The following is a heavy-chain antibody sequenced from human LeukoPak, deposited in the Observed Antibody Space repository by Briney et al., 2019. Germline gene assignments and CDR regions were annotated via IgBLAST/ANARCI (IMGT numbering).Heavy chain of an antibody. CDR3: ALLSGSYALDY. Sequence: GGSLRLSCAASGFTFSSYGMTWVRQAPGKGLEWVAVISYDGSNKYYADSVKGRFTISRDNSKNTLYLQMNSLRAEDTAVYYCALLSGSYALDYWGQGTLVTVSS. V-gene: IGHV3-30*03. CDR2: ISYDGSNK. J-gene: IGHJ4*02. CDR1: GFTFSSYG. D-gene: IGHD1-26*01.